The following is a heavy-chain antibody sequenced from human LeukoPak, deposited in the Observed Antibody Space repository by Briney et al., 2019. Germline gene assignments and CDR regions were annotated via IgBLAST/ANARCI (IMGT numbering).Heavy chain of an antibody. D-gene: IGHD3-3*01. Sequence: ASVKVSCKASGYTFTSYDINWVRQATGQGLEWMGWMNPNSGNTGYAQKFQGRVTITRNTSISTAYMELSSLRSEDTAVYYCARTYRSGYYRDDAFDTWGQGTMVTVSS. V-gene: IGHV1-8*03. CDR2: MNPNSGNT. J-gene: IGHJ3*02. CDR1: GYTFTSYD. CDR3: ARTYRSGYYRDDAFDT.